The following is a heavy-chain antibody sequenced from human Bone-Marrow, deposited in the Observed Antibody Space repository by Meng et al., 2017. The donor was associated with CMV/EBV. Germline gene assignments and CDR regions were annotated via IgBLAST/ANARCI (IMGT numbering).Heavy chain of an antibody. V-gene: IGHV1-18*01. CDR1: GYTFYSYG. D-gene: IGHD1-26*01. J-gene: IGHJ4*02. Sequence: QVPCVESRAKVQKPCGSVDIPSNVSGYTFYSYGISWVRQAPGQELEWMGWISAYNGNTNDAQKLQVRVTMTTDTSTSTAYMELRSLRSDDTAVYYCATLVGATPFDYWGQGTLVTVSS. CDR3: ATLVGATPFDY. CDR2: ISAYNGNT.